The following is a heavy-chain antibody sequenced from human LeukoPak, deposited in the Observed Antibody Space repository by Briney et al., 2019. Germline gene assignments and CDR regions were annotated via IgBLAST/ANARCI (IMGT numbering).Heavy chain of an antibody. J-gene: IGHJ4*02. D-gene: IGHD3-22*01. CDR1: GFTFSPHW. CDR2: IKPDGRVK. CDR3: VRLGDSSGYYDY. Sequence: PGGSLRLSCAASGFTFSPHWMSWVGQAPGKGREWVASIKPDGRVKYYVDSVKGRFTISRDNAKTALYLQLNSLRAEDTAVYFCVRLGDSSGYYDYWGQGTLVTVSS. V-gene: IGHV3-7*01.